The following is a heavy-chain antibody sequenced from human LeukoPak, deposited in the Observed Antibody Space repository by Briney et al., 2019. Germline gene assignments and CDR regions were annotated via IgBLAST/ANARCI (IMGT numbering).Heavy chain of an antibody. CDR1: GFTFSSYA. J-gene: IGHJ3*02. V-gene: IGHV3-64*01. D-gene: IGHD6-19*01. CDR3: ARVGAVDEGGLLAFDI. Sequence: PGGSLRLSCAASGFTFSSYAMHWVRQAPGKGLEYVSAISSNGGSTYYANSVKGRFTISRDNSKNTLYLQMGSLRAEDMAVYYCARVGAVDEGGLLAFDIWGQGTMVTVSS. CDR2: ISSNGGST.